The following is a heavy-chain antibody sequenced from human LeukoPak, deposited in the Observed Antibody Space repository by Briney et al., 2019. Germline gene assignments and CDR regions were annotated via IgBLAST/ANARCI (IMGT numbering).Heavy chain of an antibody. CDR1: GDSITNSNFY. D-gene: IGHD3-9*01. CDR3: AGRGIVTGYFDF. CDR2: IFHSGST. J-gene: IGHJ4*02. V-gene: IGHV4-39*01. Sequence: SETLSLTCTVSGDSITNSNFYWGWIRQSPGKGLEWIGSIFHSGSTNYNPSLKSRLTISVDTSKNQFYLRVRSVTAAETALYYCAGRGIVTGYFDFWGRGTLVTVSS.